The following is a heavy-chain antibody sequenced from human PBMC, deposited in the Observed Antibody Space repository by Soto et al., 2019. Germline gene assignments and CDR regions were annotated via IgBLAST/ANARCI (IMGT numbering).Heavy chain of an antibody. Sequence: GGSLRLSCAASGFTFDDYAMHWVRQAPGKGLEWVSGISWNSGSIGYADSVKGRFTISRDNAKNSLYLQMNSLRAEDTALYYCAKDIGRAWDTGITRWGQGTLVTVSS. D-gene: IGHD3-10*01. J-gene: IGHJ4*02. CDR1: GFTFDDYA. V-gene: IGHV3-9*01. CDR2: ISWNSGSI. CDR3: AKDIGRAWDTGITR.